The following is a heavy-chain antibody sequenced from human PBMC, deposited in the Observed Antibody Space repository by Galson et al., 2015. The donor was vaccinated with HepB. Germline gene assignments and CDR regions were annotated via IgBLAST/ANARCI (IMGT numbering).Heavy chain of an antibody. J-gene: IGHJ4*02. D-gene: IGHD3-16*01. CDR1: GFTFSDAW. CDR2: IKRNIDGGTT. Sequence: SLRLSCAASGFTFSDAWMNWVRQPLGKGLEWVGRIKRNIDGGTTDYAAPVKDRFIISRDDSKNSLYLQMDSLKTEDTAVYYCTTDPGIRYVWGQGTLVTVSS. CDR3: TTDPGIRYV. V-gene: IGHV3-15*01.